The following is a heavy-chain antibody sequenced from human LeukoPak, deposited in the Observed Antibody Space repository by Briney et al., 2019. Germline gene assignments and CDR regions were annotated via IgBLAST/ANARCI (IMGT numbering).Heavy chain of an antibody. CDR2: IIDSGNSI. V-gene: IGHV3-23*01. CDR3: AKDPIFSGSYGVFDY. J-gene: IGHJ4*02. D-gene: IGHD1-26*01. Sequence: PGGSLRLSCAASGVTFSSCAMSWVRQAPGKGLEWVSTIIDSGNSIYYADSAEGRFTISRDNSKNTLYLQMNSLRAGDTAVYYCAKDPIFSGSYGVFDYWGLGTLVTVSS. CDR1: GVTFSSCA.